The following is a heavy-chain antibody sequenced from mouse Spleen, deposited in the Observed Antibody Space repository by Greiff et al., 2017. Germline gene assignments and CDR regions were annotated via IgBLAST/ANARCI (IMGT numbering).Heavy chain of an antibody. D-gene: IGHD2-3*01. Sequence: EVKVVESGGGLVKPGGSLKLSCAASGFTFSDYGMAWVRQAPGKGPEWVAFISNLAYSIYYADTVTGRFTISRENAKNTLYLEMSSLRSEDTAMYYCARHEGDGYSYYFDYWGQGTTLTVSS. J-gene: IGHJ2*01. CDR2: ISNLAYSI. V-gene: IGHV5-15*01. CDR3: ARHEGDGYSYYFDY. CDR1: GFTFSDYG.